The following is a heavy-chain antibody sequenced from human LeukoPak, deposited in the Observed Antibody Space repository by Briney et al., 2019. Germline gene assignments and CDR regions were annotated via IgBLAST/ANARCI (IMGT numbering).Heavy chain of an antibody. CDR3: AREVSLILDY. V-gene: IGHV4-59*01. CDR1: GGSISSYY. Sequence: KPSETLSLTCTVSGGSISSYYWSWIRQPPGKGPEWIGYIYYSGSTNYNPSLKSRVTISVDTSKNQFSLKLSSVTAADTAVYYCAREVSLILDYWGQGTLVTVSS. D-gene: IGHD3-16*01. CDR2: IYYSGST. J-gene: IGHJ4*02.